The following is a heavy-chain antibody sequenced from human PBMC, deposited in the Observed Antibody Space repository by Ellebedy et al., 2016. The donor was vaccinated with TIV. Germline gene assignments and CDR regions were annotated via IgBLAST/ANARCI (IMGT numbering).Heavy chain of an antibody. J-gene: IGHJ4*02. CDR2: IKSKSHGATT. CDR1: GLTFSDAW. CDR3: TTTPGTWGDF. D-gene: IGHD3-16*01. V-gene: IGHV3-15*07. Sequence: GESLKISCTASGLTFSDAWMNWVRQAPGKGLEWVGHIKSKSHGATTDYAAPVKGRFTLSRDDSKDTLYLEMNSLKTENTAVYYCTTTPGTWGDFWGPGTLVTVSS.